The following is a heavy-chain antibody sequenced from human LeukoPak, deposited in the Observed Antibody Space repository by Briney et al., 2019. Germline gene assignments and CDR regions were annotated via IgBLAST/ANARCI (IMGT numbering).Heavy chain of an antibody. CDR1: GGSFSGYY. Sequence: SETLSLTCAVYGGSFSGYYWSWIRQPPGKGLEWIGEINHSGSTNYNPSLKSRVTISVDTSKKQFSLKLSSVTAADTAVYYCARDLADYGEPFDYWGQGTLVTVSS. CDR2: INHSGST. J-gene: IGHJ4*02. V-gene: IGHV4-34*01. CDR3: ARDLADYGEPFDY. D-gene: IGHD4-17*01.